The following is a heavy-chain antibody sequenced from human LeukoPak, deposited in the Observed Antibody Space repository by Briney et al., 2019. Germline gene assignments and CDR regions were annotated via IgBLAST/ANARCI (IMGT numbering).Heavy chain of an antibody. CDR2: ISGTRDST. J-gene: IGHJ4*02. Sequence: GGSLRLSCAASGFTFSTYAMTWVRQAPGKGLEWVSGISGTRDSTDYADSVKGRFTVSRDNSKNTLYLQMNSLRADDTAVYYCAKGFQTYGELSFDGWGQGTLVTVSS. D-gene: IGHD4-17*01. CDR1: GFTFSTYA. V-gene: IGHV3-23*01. CDR3: AKGFQTYGELSFDG.